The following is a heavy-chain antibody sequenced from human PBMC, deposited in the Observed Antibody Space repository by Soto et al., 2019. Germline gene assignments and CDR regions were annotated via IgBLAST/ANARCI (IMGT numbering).Heavy chain of an antibody. CDR2: IIPILGIA. V-gene: IGHV1-69*02. CDR1: RGTFRSCT. J-gene: IGHJ4*02. CDR3: ASVTVVAATYFDY. D-gene: IGHD2-15*01. Sequence: SSKECRGTFRSCTRSSVRQAPGQGLEWMGRIIPILGIANYAQKFQGRVTITADKSTSTAYMELSSLRSEDTAVYYCASVTVVAATYFDYWGQGTLVTVSS.